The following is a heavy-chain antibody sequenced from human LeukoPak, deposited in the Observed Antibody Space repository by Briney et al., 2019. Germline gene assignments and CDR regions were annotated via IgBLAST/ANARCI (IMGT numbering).Heavy chain of an antibody. J-gene: IGHJ6*02. V-gene: IGHV1-2*02. D-gene: IGHD6-13*01. CDR2: INPNSVGT. CDR1: GYTFTGYY. CDR3: ARDGYSSSWYYYYGMDV. Sequence: GASVKVSCKASGYTFTGYYMHWVRQAPGQGLEWMGWINPNSVGTNYAQKFQGRVTMTMDTSISTAYMELSRLRSADTAVYYCARDGYSSSWYYYYGMDVWGQGTTVTVSS.